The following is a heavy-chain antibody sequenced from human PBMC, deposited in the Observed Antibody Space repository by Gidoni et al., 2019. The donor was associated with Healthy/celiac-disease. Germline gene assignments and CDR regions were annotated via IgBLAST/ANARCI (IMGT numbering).Heavy chain of an antibody. J-gene: IGHJ4*02. D-gene: IGHD3-22*01. CDR2: IYTSGST. V-gene: IGHV4-61*02. CDR3: VGSSGYYLKY. Sequence: QVQLQESGPGLVKPSQTLSLTCTVSGGSISSGSYYWSWIRQPAGKGLEWIGRIYTSGSTNYNPSLKSRVTISVDTSKNQFSLKLSSVTAADTAVYYCVGSSGYYLKYWGQGTLVTVSS. CDR1: GGSISSGSYY.